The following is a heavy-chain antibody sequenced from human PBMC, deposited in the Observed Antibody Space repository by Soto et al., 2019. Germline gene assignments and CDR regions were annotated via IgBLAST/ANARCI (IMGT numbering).Heavy chain of an antibody. CDR1: GGSFSGYY. CDR2: INHSGST. J-gene: IGHJ5*02. Sequence: QVQLQQWGAGLLKPSETLSLTCAVYGGSFSGYYWSWIRQPPGKGLEWIGEINHSGSTNYNPSLKSRVTISVDTSKNQFSLKLSSVTAADTAVYYCARVRGRRYSYGSVGNKHNWFDPWGQGTLVTVSS. V-gene: IGHV4-34*01. D-gene: IGHD5-18*01. CDR3: ARVRGRRYSYGSVGNKHNWFDP.